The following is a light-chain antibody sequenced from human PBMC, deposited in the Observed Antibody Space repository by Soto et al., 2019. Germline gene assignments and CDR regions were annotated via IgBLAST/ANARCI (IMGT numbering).Light chain of an antibody. CDR3: CSYAGSYTWV. CDR1: SSDVGGYNY. CDR2: DVS. J-gene: IGLJ3*02. V-gene: IGLV2-11*01. Sequence: QSALTQPRSVSGSPGQSVTICCTGTSSDVGGYNYVSWYQQHPGKAPKLMIYDVSKRPSGVPDRFSGSKSGNTASLTISGLQAEDEADYYCCSYAGSYTWVFGGGTKLTVL.